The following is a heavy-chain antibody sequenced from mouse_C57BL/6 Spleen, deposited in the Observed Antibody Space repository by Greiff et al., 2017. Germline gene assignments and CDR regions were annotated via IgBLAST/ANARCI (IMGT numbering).Heavy chain of an antibody. D-gene: IGHD1-1*01. CDR2: ISYDGSN. V-gene: IGHV3-6*01. CDR1: GYSITSGYY. J-gene: IGHJ3*01. CDR3: AREGSGSSPWFAY. Sequence: EVKLVESGPGLVKPSQSLSLTCSVTGYSITSGYYWNWIRQFPGNKLEWMGYISYDGSNNYNPSLKNRISITRDTSKNQFFLKLNSVTTEDTATYYCAREGSGSSPWFAYWGQGTLVTVSA.